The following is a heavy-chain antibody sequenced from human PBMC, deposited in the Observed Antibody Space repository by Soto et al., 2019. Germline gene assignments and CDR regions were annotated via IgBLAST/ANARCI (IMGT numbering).Heavy chain of an antibody. D-gene: IGHD3-10*01. Sequence: QVQLQESGPGLVNPSGTLSLTCAVSGGSIRSNTWWSWVRQPPGKGLEWFGEIHHRGSANYNQSHKGRVTMSVDESKNLFHLSLTSVTAADTAVYFCARDPSPYGSENYGFDYWGPGTLVTVSS. CDR2: IHHRGSA. CDR1: GGSIRSNTW. CDR3: ARDPSPYGSENYGFDY. V-gene: IGHV4-4*02. J-gene: IGHJ4*01.